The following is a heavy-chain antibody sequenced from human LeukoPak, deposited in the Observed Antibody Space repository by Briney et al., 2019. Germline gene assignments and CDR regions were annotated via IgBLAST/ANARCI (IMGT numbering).Heavy chain of an antibody. CDR2: ISWNSGSI. D-gene: IGHD6-13*01. J-gene: IGHJ4*02. V-gene: IGHV3-9*01. CDR1: GFTFSSYW. Sequence: GGSLRLSCAASGFTFSSYWMHWVRQAPGKGLEWVSGISWNSGSIGYADSVKGRFTISRDNAKNSLYLQMNSLRAEDTALYYCAKDMASVKYSSSWDVFDYWGQGTLVTVSS. CDR3: AKDMASVKYSSSWDVFDY.